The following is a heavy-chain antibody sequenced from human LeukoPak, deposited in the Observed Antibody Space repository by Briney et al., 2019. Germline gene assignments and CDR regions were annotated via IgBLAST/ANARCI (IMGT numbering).Heavy chain of an antibody. CDR2: INHSGSP. CDR1: GGSFSGYY. D-gene: IGHD2-8*01. CDR3: ARGRVLMVYAPSEYYFDY. V-gene: IGHV4-34*01. J-gene: IGHJ4*02. Sequence: SESLSLTCAVYGGSFSGYYWSWIRQPPGKGLEWIGEINHSGSPNYNPFLKSRFTISVDTSKNQFSLKLSSVTAADTAVYYCARGRVLMVYAPSEYYFDYWGQGTLVTVSS.